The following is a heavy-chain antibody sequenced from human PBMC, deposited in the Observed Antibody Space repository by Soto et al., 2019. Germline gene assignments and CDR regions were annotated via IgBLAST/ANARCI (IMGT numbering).Heavy chain of an antibody. V-gene: IGHV4-34*01. CDR3: ARGRSFSGTVAY. D-gene: IGHD1-1*01. Sequence: QVQLQPWGAGLLKPSETLSLTGAVYGGSFSGYSWSWIRQPPGKGLEWIGEINHSGSTNYNPSLKSRVTISVDRSKNQFSRKLSSVTAADTAVYYCARGRSFSGTVAYWGQGTLVIVAS. CDR2: INHSGST. J-gene: IGHJ4*02. CDR1: GGSFSGYS.